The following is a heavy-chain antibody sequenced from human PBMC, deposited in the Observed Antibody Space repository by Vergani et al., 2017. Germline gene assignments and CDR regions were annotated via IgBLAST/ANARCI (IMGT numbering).Heavy chain of an antibody. CDR3: ARGDTQVPATARFYDMDG. Sequence: QVQLQESGPGVVKPSQTLSLTCAVSGGSISSGDHCWTWIRQRPGKGLEWIGYIFYSGTTYGNPSLRSRLTISVDTSQNQFSLKLRSVTAADTAVYYCARGDTQVPATARFYDMDGWGKGTTVVVSS. CDR2: IFYSGTT. CDR1: GGSISSGDHC. D-gene: IGHD6-25*01. J-gene: IGHJ6*03. V-gene: IGHV4-31*11.